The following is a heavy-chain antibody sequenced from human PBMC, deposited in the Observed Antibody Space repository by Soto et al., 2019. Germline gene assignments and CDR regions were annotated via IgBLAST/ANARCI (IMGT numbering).Heavy chain of an antibody. D-gene: IGHD3-9*01. Sequence: RGESLKISCKASGYSFTSYWIGWVRQMPGKGLEWMGIIYPGDSDTRYSPSFQGQVTISADKSISTAYLQWSSLKASDTAMYYCARQRRYFDWLLPNDAFDIWGQGTMVTVSS. CDR2: IYPGDSDT. CDR3: ARQRRYFDWLLPNDAFDI. J-gene: IGHJ3*02. CDR1: GYSFTSYW. V-gene: IGHV5-51*01.